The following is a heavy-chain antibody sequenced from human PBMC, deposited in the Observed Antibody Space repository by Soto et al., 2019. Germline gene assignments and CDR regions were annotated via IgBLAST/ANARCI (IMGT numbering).Heavy chain of an antibody. J-gene: IGHJ6*02. V-gene: IGHV3-30*18. CDR2: ISYDGSNK. CDR1: GFTFSSYG. CDR3: AKGGDGYKIDYYYGMDV. D-gene: IGHD5-12*01. Sequence: PGGSLRLSCAASGFTFSSYGMHWVRQAPGKGLEWVAVISYDGSNKYYADSVKGRFTISRDNSKNTLYLQMNSLRAEDTAVYYCAKGGDGYKIDYYYGMDVWGQGTTVTVSS.